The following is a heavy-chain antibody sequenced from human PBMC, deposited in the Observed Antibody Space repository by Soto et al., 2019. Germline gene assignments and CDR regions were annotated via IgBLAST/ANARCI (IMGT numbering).Heavy chain of an antibody. Sequence: PGGSLRPSCAASGFIFKVYWMHWVRQSPGKGLVWISRIYNDGTYSDYADSVRGRFTISRDNVNDTLYLQMNNLRAEDSGLYYCTRGPRPISTGTGAYWGQGTQVTSPQ. V-gene: IGHV3-74*01. CDR1: GFIFKVYW. J-gene: IGHJ4*02. D-gene: IGHD3-10*01. CDR3: TRGPRPISTGTGAY. CDR2: IYNDGTYS.